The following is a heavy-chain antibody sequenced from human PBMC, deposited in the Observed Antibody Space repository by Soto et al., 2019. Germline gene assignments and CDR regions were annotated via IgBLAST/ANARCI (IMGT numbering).Heavy chain of an antibody. CDR2: IRSKAYGGTT. CDR3: TRGYSSSWYFTGWFDP. Sequence: GGSLRLSCTASGFTFGDYAMSWFRQAPGKGLEWVGFIRSKAYGGTTEYAASVKGRFTISRDDSKSIAYLQMNSLKTEDTAVYYCTRGYSSSWYFTGWFDPWGQGTLVTVSS. CDR1: GFTFGDYA. J-gene: IGHJ5*02. V-gene: IGHV3-49*03. D-gene: IGHD6-13*01.